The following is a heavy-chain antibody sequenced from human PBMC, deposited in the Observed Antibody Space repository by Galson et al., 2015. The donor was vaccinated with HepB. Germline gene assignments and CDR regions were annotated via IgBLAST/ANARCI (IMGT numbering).Heavy chain of an antibody. J-gene: IGHJ4*02. V-gene: IGHV3-30*18. CDR2: ISYDGSNK. CDR3: AKQYLIRDLPAFDY. D-gene: IGHD2-2*02. CDR1: GFSFSSYG. Sequence: SLRLSCAASGFSFSSYGMHWVRQAPGKGLEWVAVISYDGSNKYYADSVKGRFTISRDNTKNTLYLQMNSLRAEDTAVCYCAKQYLIRDLPAFDYWGQGTLVTVSS.